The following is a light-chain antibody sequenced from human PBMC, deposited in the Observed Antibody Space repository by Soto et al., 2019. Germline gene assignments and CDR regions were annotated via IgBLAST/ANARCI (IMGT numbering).Light chain of an antibody. CDR1: SSDVGSYDY. CDR3: GSYTRSSMPV. CDR2: EVS. V-gene: IGLV2-14*01. Sequence: QSALIQPPSVSGSPGQSVTISCTGTSSDVGSYDYVSWYQQKPGKAPRLMIYEVSNRPSGVSTRFSGSKSGNTASLTISGLQAEDEADYYCGSYTRSSMPVFGGGTKLTVL. J-gene: IGLJ2*01.